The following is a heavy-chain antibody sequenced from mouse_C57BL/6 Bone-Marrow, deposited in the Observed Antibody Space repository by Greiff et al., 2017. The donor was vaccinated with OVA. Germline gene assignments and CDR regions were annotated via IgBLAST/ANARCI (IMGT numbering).Heavy chain of an antibody. V-gene: IGHV1-81*01. CDR1: GYTFTSYG. Sequence: QVQLQQPGAELARPGASVKLSCKASGYTFTSYGISWVKQRTGQGLEWIGEIYPRSGNTYYNEKFKGKATLTADKSSSTAYMELRSLTSEDSAVYFCARREVGPFADWGQGTLVTVAA. CDR3: ARREVGPFAD. D-gene: IGHD4-1*01. CDR2: IYPRSGNT. J-gene: IGHJ3*01.